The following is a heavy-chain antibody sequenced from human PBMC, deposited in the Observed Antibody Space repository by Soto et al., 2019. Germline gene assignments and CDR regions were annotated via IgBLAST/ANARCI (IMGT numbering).Heavy chain of an antibody. CDR1: GFSVSSNY. J-gene: IGHJ5*02. Sequence: GGSLRLSCAISGFSVSSNYLSWVRQAPGKGLEWVSVHYSGGSTYYAESVQGRFTISRDKSNNTLYLQMRRVRAEDTAVYFCARHRHPRGTVGATSPLDPWGQGTQVTVSS. D-gene: IGHD1-26*01. V-gene: IGHV3-53*01. CDR3: ARHRHPRGTVGATSPLDP. CDR2: HYSGGST.